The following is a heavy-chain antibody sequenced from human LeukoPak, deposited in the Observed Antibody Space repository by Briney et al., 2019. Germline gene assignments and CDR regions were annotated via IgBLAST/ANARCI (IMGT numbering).Heavy chain of an antibody. CDR2: LSGSGSST. V-gene: IGHV3-23*01. J-gene: IGHJ1*01. CDR3: ANVIIAAVGYEYFQY. D-gene: IGHD6-13*01. CDR1: GFTFGNYA. Sequence: PGGSLRLSCTASGFTFGNYAMSWVRQAPGMGLEWVSALSGSGSSTFHADSVKGRFTISRDNSKNTLYLQMRSLIFEDTAVYYCANVIIAAVGYEYFQYWGQGTLVSVSS.